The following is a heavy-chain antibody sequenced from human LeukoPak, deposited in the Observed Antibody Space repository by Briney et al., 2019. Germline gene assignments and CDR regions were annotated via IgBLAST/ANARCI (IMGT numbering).Heavy chain of an antibody. V-gene: IGHV4-38-2*02. CDR2: IYHSGST. Sequence: DPSETLSLTCTVSGYSISSGYYWGWIRQPPGKGLEWIESIYHSGSTYYNPSLKSRLTISVDTSKNQFSLKLSSVTAADTAVYYCARTRGRDGYNYWDYWGQGTLVTVSS. CDR1: GYSISSGYY. J-gene: IGHJ4*02. CDR3: ARTRGRDGYNYWDY. D-gene: IGHD5-24*01.